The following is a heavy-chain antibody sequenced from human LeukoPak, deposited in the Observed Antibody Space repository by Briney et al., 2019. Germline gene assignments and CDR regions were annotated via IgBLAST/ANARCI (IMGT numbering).Heavy chain of an antibody. J-gene: IGHJ4*02. CDR2: ISGSGGST. CDR1: GFTFSSYA. D-gene: IGHD4-17*01. CDR3: ARASGDYGDYWGEGEYDY. Sequence: PGGSLRLSCAASGFTFSSYAMSWVRQAPGKGLEWVSAISGSGGSTYYADSVKGRFTISRDNSKNTLYLQMNSLRAEDTAVYYCARASGDYGDYWGEGEYDYWGQGTLVTVSS. V-gene: IGHV3-23*01.